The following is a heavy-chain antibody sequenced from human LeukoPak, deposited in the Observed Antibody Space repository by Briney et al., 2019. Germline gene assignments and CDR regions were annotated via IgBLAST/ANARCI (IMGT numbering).Heavy chain of an antibody. Sequence: PGGSLRLSCAASEFTFSSFAMNWVRQAPGKGLDWVSGISGSGSSTYYADSVKGRFTISRDNAKNRLYLQINSLRAEDTAVYYCAKDTKLTSGFIYYYYNSMDVWGQGTTVTVSS. J-gene: IGHJ6*02. D-gene: IGHD3-22*01. CDR1: EFTFSSFA. V-gene: IGHV3-23*01. CDR2: ISGSGSST. CDR3: AKDTKLTSGFIYYYYNSMDV.